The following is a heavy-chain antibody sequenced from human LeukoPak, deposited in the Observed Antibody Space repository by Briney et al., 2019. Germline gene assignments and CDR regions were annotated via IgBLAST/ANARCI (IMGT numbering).Heavy chain of an antibody. J-gene: IGHJ3*02. D-gene: IGHD6-13*01. V-gene: IGHV4-61*02. CDR2: IYTSGST. CDR1: GGSLRSGSYY. Sequence: SQTLSLTCTVSGGSLRSGSYYWSWIRQPAGKGLEWIGRIYTSGSTNYNPSLKSRDTISVDTSKNQFSLKLSSVTAADTAVYYWARDDYSSSWHDAFDIWGQGTMVTVSS. CDR3: ARDDYSSSWHDAFDI.